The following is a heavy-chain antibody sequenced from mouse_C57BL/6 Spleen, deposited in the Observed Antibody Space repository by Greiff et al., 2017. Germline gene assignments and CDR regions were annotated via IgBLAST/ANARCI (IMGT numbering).Heavy chain of an antibody. V-gene: IGHV5-17*01. D-gene: IGHD2-3*01. CDR3: ARGYDGYCTSWYFDV. Sequence: EVQLVESGGGLVKPGGSLKLSCAASGFTFSDYGMHWVRQAPEKGLEWVAYISSGSSTIYYADTVKGRFTISRDNAKNTLFLQMTSLRSEDTAMYYCARGYDGYCTSWYFDVWGTGTTVTVSS. CDR2: ISSGSSTI. CDR1: GFTFSDYG. J-gene: IGHJ1*03.